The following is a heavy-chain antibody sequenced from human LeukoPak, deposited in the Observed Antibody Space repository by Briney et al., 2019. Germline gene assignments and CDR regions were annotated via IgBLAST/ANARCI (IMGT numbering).Heavy chain of an antibody. V-gene: IGHV1-46*01. J-gene: IGHJ4*02. D-gene: IGHD3-10*01. Sequence: ASVKVSCKASGYTFTSYYMHWVRQAPGQGLEWMGIINPSGGSTSYAQKFQGRVTMTRDMSTSTVYMELSSLRSEDTAVYYCARDSMVRGVITTTRYYFDYWGQGTLVTVSS. CDR3: ARDSMVRGVITTTRYYFDY. CDR1: GYTFTSYY. CDR2: INPSGGST.